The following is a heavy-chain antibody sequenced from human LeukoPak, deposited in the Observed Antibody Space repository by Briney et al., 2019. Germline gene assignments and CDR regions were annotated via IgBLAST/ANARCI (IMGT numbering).Heavy chain of an antibody. CDR1: GGSLSSYH. J-gene: IGHJ4*02. CDR2: IYTSGST. Sequence: SETLSLTCNVSGGSLSSYHWRWIRQPAGKGLEWIGRIYTSGSTNYNPPLKSRVTMSVATSKYQSSLKLSSVTAADTAVYYCARVGWGYCSSTSCYSLTGYFDYGGQGTLVTVSS. D-gene: IGHD2-2*01. V-gene: IGHV4-4*07. CDR3: ARVGWGYCSSTSCYSLTGYFDY.